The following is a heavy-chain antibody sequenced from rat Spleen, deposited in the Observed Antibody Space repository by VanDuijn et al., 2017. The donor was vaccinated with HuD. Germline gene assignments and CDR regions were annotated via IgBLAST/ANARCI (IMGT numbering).Heavy chain of an antibody. CDR3: TRAYYYDGTYYYPFDY. J-gene: IGHJ2*01. D-gene: IGHD1-12*02. CDR1: GFTFSNYD. CDR2: ISTGGVNT. Sequence: EVQLVESGGGLVQPGNSLKLSCAASGFTFSNYDMAWVRQAPTKGLEWIASISTGGVNTDYRDSVKGRFTISRDNAKNTQYLQMDSLRSEDTATYYCTRAYYYDGTYYYPFDYWGQGVMVTVSS. V-gene: IGHV5S23*01.